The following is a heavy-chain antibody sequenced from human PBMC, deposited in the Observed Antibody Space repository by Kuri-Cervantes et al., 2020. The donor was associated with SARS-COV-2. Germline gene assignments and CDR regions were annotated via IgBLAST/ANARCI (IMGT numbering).Heavy chain of an antibody. J-gene: IGHJ4*02. CDR3: ARGRFRDY. V-gene: IGHV3-30*02. CDR1: GFTFSSYD. Sequence: GESLKISCAASGFTFSSYDMHWVRQAPGKGLEWVAFIRYDGSDKYYADSVKGRFTISRDSSKNTLYLQMNSLRAEDTAVYYCARGRFRDYWGQGTLVTVSS. CDR2: IRYDGSDK. D-gene: IGHD2-21*01.